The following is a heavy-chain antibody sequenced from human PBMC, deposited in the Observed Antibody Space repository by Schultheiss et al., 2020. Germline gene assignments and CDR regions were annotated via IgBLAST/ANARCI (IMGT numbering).Heavy chain of an antibody. CDR2: ISGSGGST. Sequence: GESLKISCAASGFTFSSYAMSWVRQAPGKGLEWVSAISGSGGSTYYADSVKGRFTISRDNSKNTLYLEMDSLRAEDTAVYYCAKDQLAWFGEFPGSWGQGTQVTGSS. D-gene: IGHD3-10*01. CDR1: GFTFSSYA. CDR3: AKDQLAWFGEFPGS. J-gene: IGHJ5*02. V-gene: IGHV3-23*01.